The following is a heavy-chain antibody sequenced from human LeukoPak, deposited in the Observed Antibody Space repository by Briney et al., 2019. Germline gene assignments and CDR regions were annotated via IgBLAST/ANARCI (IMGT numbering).Heavy chain of an antibody. D-gene: IGHD6-19*01. CDR1: GGSISSGGYY. V-gene: IGHV4-31*03. CDR2: IYYSGST. J-gene: IGHJ4*02. CDR3: ARGRHSSGWLVSHFGY. Sequence: PSETLSLTCTVSGGSISSGGYYWSWIRQHPGKGLEWIGYIYYSGSTYYNPSLKSRVTISVDTSKNQFSLKLSSVTAADTAVYYCARGRHSSGWLVSHFGYWGQGTLVTVSS.